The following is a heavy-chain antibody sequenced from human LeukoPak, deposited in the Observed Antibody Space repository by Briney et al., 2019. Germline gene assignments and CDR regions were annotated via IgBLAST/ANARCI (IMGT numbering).Heavy chain of an antibody. Sequence: GGSLRLSCAASGFTFSSYGMHWVRQAPGKGLEWVAVRSYDGSNKYYADSVKGRFTIAGDNAKLSLYLQMNSLSAEETAVYYCARGQSGMYWYFDLWGRGTLVTVSS. J-gene: IGHJ2*01. D-gene: IGHD1-26*01. CDR2: RSYDGSNK. CDR3: ARGQSGMYWYFDL. V-gene: IGHV3-30*03. CDR1: GFTFSSYG.